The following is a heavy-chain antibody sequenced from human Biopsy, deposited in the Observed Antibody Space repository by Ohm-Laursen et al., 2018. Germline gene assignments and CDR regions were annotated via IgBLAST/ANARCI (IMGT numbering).Heavy chain of an antibody. CDR2: IIPILGRP. Sequence: GASVKVSCKTSTGTFDSYGVTWVRQAPGQGLEWMGRIIPILGRPTYAQKFQGRVTITADTSTGTVFMDLSTLRSEDSALYYCAREQHPYIDVLTDSFSYVPMDVWGAGTTVTVSS. CDR1: TGTFDSYG. V-gene: IGHV1-69*04. J-gene: IGHJ6*04. CDR3: AREQHPYIDVLTDSFSYVPMDV. D-gene: IGHD3-9*01.